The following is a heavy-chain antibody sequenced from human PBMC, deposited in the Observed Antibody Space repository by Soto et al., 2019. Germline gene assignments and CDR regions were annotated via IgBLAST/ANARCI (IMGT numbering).Heavy chain of an antibody. J-gene: IGHJ6*02. CDR3: AGESDILVVPANGMDV. CDR1: GFTFSSYS. D-gene: IGHD2-2*01. Sequence: PGGSLRLSCAASGFTFSSYSMNWVRQAPGKGLEWVSYISSSSSTIYYADSVKGRFTISRDNAKNSLYLQMNSLRDEDTAVYYCAGESDILVVPANGMDVWGQGTTVTVSS. V-gene: IGHV3-48*02. CDR2: ISSSSSTI.